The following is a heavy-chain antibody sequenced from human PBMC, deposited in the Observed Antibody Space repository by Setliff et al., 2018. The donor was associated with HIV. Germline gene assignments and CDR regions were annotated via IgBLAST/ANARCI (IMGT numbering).Heavy chain of an antibody. Sequence: GGSLRLSCAASGFTFSSYAMSWVRQAPGKGLEWVSTISGSGGSTYYADSVKGRFTISRDNSKNTLYLQMNSLRAEDTAIYYCAKDRGYYGSGSSLDYWGQGTLVTVSS. V-gene: IGHV3-23*01. CDR3: AKDRGYYGSGSSLDY. CDR2: ISGSGGST. J-gene: IGHJ4*02. CDR1: GFTFSSYA. D-gene: IGHD3-10*01.